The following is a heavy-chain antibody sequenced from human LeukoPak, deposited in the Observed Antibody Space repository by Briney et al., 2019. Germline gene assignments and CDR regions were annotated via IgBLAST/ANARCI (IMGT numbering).Heavy chain of an antibody. CDR1: GFTFSSYG. Sequence: GGSQRLSCAASGFTFSSYGMHWVRQAPGKGLEWVAVIWYDGSNKYYADSVKGRFTISRDNSKNTLYLQMNSLRAEDTAVYYCARGREYCSSTSCRDAFDIWGLGTMVTVSS. D-gene: IGHD2-2*01. CDR2: IWYDGSNK. CDR3: ARGREYCSSTSCRDAFDI. V-gene: IGHV3-33*01. J-gene: IGHJ3*02.